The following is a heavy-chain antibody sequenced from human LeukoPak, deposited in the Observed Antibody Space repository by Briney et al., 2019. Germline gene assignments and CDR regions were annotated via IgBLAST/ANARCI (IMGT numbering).Heavy chain of an antibody. V-gene: IGHV4-59*08. CDR2: IYYSGST. Sequence: SETLSLTCTVSGGSISSYYWSWIRQPPGKGLEWLGYIYYSGSTNYNPSLKSRVTISVDTSKNQFSLKLSSVTAADTAVYYCARHPSTYCGGDCYSFWFDPWGQGTLVTVSS. CDR1: GGSISSYY. D-gene: IGHD2-21*02. CDR3: ARHPSTYCGGDCYSFWFDP. J-gene: IGHJ5*02.